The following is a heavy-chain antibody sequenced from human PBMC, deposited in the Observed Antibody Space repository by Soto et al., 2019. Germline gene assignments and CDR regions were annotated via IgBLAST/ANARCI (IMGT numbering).Heavy chain of an antibody. J-gene: IGHJ5*02. CDR1: GYPFTSHA. D-gene: IGHD1-7*01. V-gene: IGHV1-3*01. CDR2: INPANGNT. Sequence: QVQLVQSGAEVKKAGASVKISCQASGYPFTSHAIYWVRQAPGQRPEWMGWINPANGNTKYSLKFQGRVTITWDTFASTAYMERRTLTSEDTGLYSCAREGKPLFRELVGWFDPWGQGPLLTVS. CDR3: AREGKPLFRELVGWFDP.